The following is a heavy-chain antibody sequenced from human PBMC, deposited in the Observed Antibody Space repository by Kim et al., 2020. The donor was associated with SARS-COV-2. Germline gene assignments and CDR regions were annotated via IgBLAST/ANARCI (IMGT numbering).Heavy chain of an antibody. J-gene: IGHJ3*02. D-gene: IGHD3-22*01. Sequence: SVKVSCKASGGTFSSYAISWVRQAPGQGLEWMGGIIPIFGTANYAQKFQGRVTITADESTSTAYMELSSLRSEDTAVYYCARESYYYDSSGYYENYDAFDIWGQGTMVTVSS. CDR1: GGTFSSYA. V-gene: IGHV1-69*13. CDR3: ARESYYYDSSGYYENYDAFDI. CDR2: IIPIFGTA.